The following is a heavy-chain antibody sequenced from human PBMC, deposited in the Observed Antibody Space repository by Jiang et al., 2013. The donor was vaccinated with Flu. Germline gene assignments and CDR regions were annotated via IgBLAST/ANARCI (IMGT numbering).Heavy chain of an antibody. D-gene: IGHD4-23*01. CDR2: IDWDDDK. Sequence: KPTQTLTLTCTVSGFSLSNARMGVSWIRQPPGKALEWLARIDWDDDKYYSTSLKTRLTISKDTSKNQVVLTMTNMDPVDTATYYCARIPVVTPSSDYYYYGMDVWGKGTTVTVSS. V-gene: IGHV2-70*11. J-gene: IGHJ6*04. CDR3: ARIPVVTPSSDYYYYGMDV. CDR1: GFSLSNARMG.